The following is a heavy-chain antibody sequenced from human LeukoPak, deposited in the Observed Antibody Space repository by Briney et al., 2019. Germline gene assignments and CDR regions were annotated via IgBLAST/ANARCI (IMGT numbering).Heavy chain of an antibody. V-gene: IGHV3-74*01. CDR2: INRDGSST. J-gene: IGHJ4*02. CDR1: GIIFSNYW. D-gene: IGHD2/OR15-2a*01. Sequence: PGGSLRLSCAASGIIFSNYWMHWVRQAPGKGLVWVSRINRDGSSTSYADSVKGRFTISRDNAKNTLYLQMNSLRGDDTAVYYCAKDGTSYYYIYYWGQGTLVTVSS. CDR3: AKDGTSYYYIYY.